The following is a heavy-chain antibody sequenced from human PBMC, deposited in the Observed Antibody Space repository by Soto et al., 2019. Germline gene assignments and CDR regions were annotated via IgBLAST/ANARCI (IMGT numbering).Heavy chain of an antibody. J-gene: IGHJ6*02. CDR3: ARAFPYYYGMDV. CDR2: ISSSSSYI. CDR1: GFTFSIYS. Sequence: PGGSLRLSCAASGFTFSIYSMNLVREAPGKGLEWVSSISSSSSYIYYAYSVKGRVTISRDNAKNSLYRRMNSLRAEDTAVYYFARAFPYYYGMDVWGQGTTATVSS. V-gene: IGHV3-21*01.